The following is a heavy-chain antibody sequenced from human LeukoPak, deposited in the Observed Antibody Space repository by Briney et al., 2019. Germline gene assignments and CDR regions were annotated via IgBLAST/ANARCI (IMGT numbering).Heavy chain of an antibody. CDR3: ARGGSGATRDDTFDI. D-gene: IGHD3-10*01. V-gene: IGHV3-21*01. CDR2: ISSGSGHI. CDR1: GFTFSSYS. J-gene: IGHJ3*02. Sequence: GGSLRLSCAASGFTFSSYSINWVPQAPGRGLEGVSSISSGSGHIFYADSVKGRFTISRDNAENSLYLQMNSLRAEDTAVYYCARGGSGATRDDTFDIWGQGTMVTVSS.